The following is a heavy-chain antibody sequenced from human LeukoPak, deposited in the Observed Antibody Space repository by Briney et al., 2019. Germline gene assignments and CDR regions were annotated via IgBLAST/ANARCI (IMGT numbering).Heavy chain of an antibody. V-gene: IGHV3-23*01. Sequence: PGGSLRLSCAASGFTFSSYAMSWVRQAPGKGLEWVSAISGSGGSTYYADSVKGRFTISRDNSKNTPYLQMNSLRAEDTAVYYCANFGPYYYGSGTSNWGQGTLVTVSS. CDR2: ISGSGGST. J-gene: IGHJ4*02. CDR1: GFTFSSYA. CDR3: ANFGPYYYGSGTSN. D-gene: IGHD3-10*01.